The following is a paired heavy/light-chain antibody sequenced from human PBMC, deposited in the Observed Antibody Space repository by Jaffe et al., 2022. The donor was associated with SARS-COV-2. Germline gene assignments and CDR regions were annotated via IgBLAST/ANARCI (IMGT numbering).Heavy chain of an antibody. J-gene: IGHJ4*02. CDR3: TRGAYESPWFDY. Sequence: EVQLVESGGGLVQPGRSLRLSCTASGFIFGDYAMSWVRQAPGKGLEWVGFIRSKAYGGTTVNAASVKGRFTISRDDSKSIAYLQMNSLKTEDTAIYFCTRGAYESPWFDYWGQGTLVTVSS. CDR1: GFIFGDYA. V-gene: IGHV3-49*04. D-gene: IGHD5-12*01. CDR2: IRSKAYGGTT.
Light chain of an antibody. J-gene: IGKJ3*01. Sequence: DIVMTQSPDSLAVSLGERATISCKSSQSVLYSSNNKNYLAWYQQKPGQPPKVLIYWASTRESGVPDRFSGSGSGTDFTLTISSLQAEDVAVYYCQQYYTSPFTFGPGTKVDIK. CDR1: QSVLYSSNNKNY. CDR3: QQYYTSPFT. V-gene: IGKV4-1*01. CDR2: WAS.